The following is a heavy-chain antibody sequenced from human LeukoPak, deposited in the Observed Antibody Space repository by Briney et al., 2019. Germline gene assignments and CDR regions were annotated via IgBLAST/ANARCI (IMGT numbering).Heavy chain of an antibody. CDR1: GGSISSYY. J-gene: IGHJ4*02. V-gene: IGHV4-59*01. D-gene: IGHD5-18*01. CDR3: ARDSMGTAMGSGFDY. CDR2: IYYSGST. Sequence: SETLSLTCTVSGGSISSYYWSWIRQPPGKGLEWIGYIYYSGSTNYNPSLKSRVTISVDTSKNQFSLKLSSVTAADTAVYYCARDSMGTAMGSGFDYWGQGTLVTVSS.